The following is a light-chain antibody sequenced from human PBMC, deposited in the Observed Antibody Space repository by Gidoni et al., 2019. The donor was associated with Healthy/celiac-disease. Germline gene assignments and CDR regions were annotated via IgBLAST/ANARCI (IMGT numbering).Light chain of an antibody. V-gene: IGKV3-15*01. CDR2: GAS. CDR3: QQYNNWPDT. CDR1: QSVSNN. Sequence: EIVMTQSPATLSVSPGESATLPCRASQSVSNNLDWYQQKPGQSPRLLIYGASNRATVIPARFSVSGSGTDFTLTISSLQSEDFAVYYCQQYNNWPDTFGQGTKLEI. J-gene: IGKJ2*01.